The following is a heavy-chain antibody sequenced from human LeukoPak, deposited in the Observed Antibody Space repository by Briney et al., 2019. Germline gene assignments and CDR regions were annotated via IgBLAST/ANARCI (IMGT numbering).Heavy chain of an antibody. CDR3: ARATVVTLGLLGY. D-gene: IGHD4-23*01. J-gene: IGHJ4*02. Sequence: ASVTVSCTASGYTFTGYYMHWVRQAPGQGLEWMGIINPSGGSTSYAQKFQGRVTMTRDTSTSTVYMELSSLRSEDTAVYYCARATVVTLGLLGYWGQGTLVTVSS. V-gene: IGHV1-46*01. CDR1: GYTFTGYY. CDR2: INPSGGST.